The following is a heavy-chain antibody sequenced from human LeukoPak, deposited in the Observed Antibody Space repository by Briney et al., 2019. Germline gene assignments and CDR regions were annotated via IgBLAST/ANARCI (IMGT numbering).Heavy chain of an antibody. CDR3: ARASFSTPGNFDY. V-gene: IGHV4-59*01. D-gene: IGHD2/OR15-2a*01. CDR1: GGPISYY. Sequence: PSETLSLTCTVSGGPISYYWSWIRQPPGKGLEWIGYIYYSGSTNYNPSLKSRVSISVDTSKNQFSLKLSSVTAADTAVYFCARASFSTPGNFDYWGQGTLVTVSS. J-gene: IGHJ4*02. CDR2: IYYSGST.